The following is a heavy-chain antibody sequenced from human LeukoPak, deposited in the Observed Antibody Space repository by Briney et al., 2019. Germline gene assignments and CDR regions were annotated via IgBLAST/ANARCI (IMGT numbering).Heavy chain of an antibody. CDR2: IYYSGST. V-gene: IGHV4-31*03. J-gene: IGHJ6*02. CDR3: ARHDRLYYYYGMDV. D-gene: IGHD3-22*01. Sequence: PSQTLSLTCTVSGGSISSGGYYWSWIRQHPGKGLEWIGYIYYSGSTYYNPSLKSRVTISVDTSKNQFSLKLSSVTAADTAVYYCARHDRLYYYYGMDVWGQGTTVTVSS. CDR1: GGSISSGGYY.